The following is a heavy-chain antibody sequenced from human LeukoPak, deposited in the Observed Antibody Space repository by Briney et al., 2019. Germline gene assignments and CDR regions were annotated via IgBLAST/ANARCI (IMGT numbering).Heavy chain of an antibody. CDR2: ISHDASNK. CDR1: GFTFSTYA. V-gene: IGHV3-30*01. D-gene: IGHD3-22*01. J-gene: IGHJ4*02. CDR3: ATSSGHYSGFFDS. Sequence: GRSLRLSCAASGFTFSTYAMHWVRQAPGKGLEWVAVISHDASNKYYADSVKGRFTISRDNSKNTLYLQMNSLRAEDTAEYYCATSSGHYSGFFDSWGQGTLVTVSS.